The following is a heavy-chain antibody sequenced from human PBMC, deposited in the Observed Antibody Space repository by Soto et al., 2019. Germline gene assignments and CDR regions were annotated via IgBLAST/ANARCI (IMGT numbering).Heavy chain of an antibody. V-gene: IGHV1-69*01. CDR1: GGTFSSYA. D-gene: IGHD1-26*01. CDR2: IIPIFGTA. CDR3: ARGLMGGDPRRDYYYYGMDV. J-gene: IGHJ6*02. Sequence: QVQLVQSGAEVKKPGSSVKVSCKASGGTFSSYAISWVRQVPGQGLEWMGGIIPIFGTANYAQKFQGRVTITADESTSTAYMELSSLRSEDTAVYYCARGLMGGDPRRDYYYYGMDVWGQGTTVTVSS.